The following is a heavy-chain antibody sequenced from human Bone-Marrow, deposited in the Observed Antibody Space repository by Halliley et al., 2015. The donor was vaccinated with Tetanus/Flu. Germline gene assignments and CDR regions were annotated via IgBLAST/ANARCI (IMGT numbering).Heavy chain of an antibody. Sequence: SGFTFSGHGMHWVRQAPGKGLEWVALIWYDGSKTYYADSVKGRFTISRDNSKNTLYLEMNSLRAEDTAVYYCARANIVGATADFDYWGQGTLVTVSS. D-gene: IGHD1-26*01. CDR1: GFTFSGHG. CDR3: ARANIVGATADFDY. CDR2: IWYDGSKT. J-gene: IGHJ4*02. V-gene: IGHV3-33*01.